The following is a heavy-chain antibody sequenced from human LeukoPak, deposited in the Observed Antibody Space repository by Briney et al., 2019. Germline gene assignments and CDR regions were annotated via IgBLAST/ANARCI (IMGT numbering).Heavy chain of an antibody. CDR3: ARDFTPPHCTTPNCPRGGWFDP. J-gene: IGHJ5*02. V-gene: IGHV1-18*01. Sequence: ASVKVSCKASDYTFSNYGISWVRQAPGQGLEWMGWINPYNGITRYAENLQGRVTMTTDTSTSTAYMELRSLRSDDTAIYYCARDFTPPHCTTPNCPRGGWFDPWGQGTLVTVSS. CDR1: DYTFSNYG. CDR2: INPYNGIT. D-gene: IGHD2-8*01.